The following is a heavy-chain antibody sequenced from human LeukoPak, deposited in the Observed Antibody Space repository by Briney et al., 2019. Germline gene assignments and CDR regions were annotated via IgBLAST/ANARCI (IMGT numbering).Heavy chain of an antibody. J-gene: IGHJ4*02. Sequence: SETLSLTCTVSGYSISSGYYWGWIRQPPGKGLEWIGEINHSGSTNYNPSLKSRVTISVDTSKNQFSLKLSSVTAADTAVYYCARARQWLETHDYWGQGTLVTVSS. V-gene: IGHV4-38-2*02. CDR1: GYSISSGYY. CDR2: INHSGST. D-gene: IGHD6-19*01. CDR3: ARARQWLETHDY.